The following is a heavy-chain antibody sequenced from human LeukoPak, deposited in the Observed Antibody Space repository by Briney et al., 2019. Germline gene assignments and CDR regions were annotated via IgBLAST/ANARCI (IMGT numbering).Heavy chain of an antibody. CDR2: IIPIFGTA. J-gene: IGHJ3*02. CDR1: GGTFSSYA. CDR3: ARGGEWGLRGHDAFDI. D-gene: IGHD1-26*01. Sequence: SVKVSCKASGGTFSSYAISWVRQAPGQGLEWMGGIIPIFGTANYAQKFQGRVTITTDESTSTAYMELSGLRSEDTAVYYCARGGEWGLRGHDAFDIWGQGTMVTVSS. V-gene: IGHV1-69*05.